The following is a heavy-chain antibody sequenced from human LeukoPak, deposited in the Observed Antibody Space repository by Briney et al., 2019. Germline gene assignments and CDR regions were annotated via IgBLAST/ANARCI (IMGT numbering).Heavy chain of an antibody. V-gene: IGHV3-30*18. CDR1: GFSFSSYG. CDR2: ISYDGSDK. J-gene: IGHJ4*02. CDR3: AKNWDRLDS. Sequence: GGSLRLSCAASGFSFSSYGMHWVRQAPGKGLEWVALISYDGSDKYYADSVKGRFTISRDNSKNTLSLQMSSLRQEDTAVYYCAKNWDRLDSWGQGTLVTVSS. D-gene: IGHD1-14*01.